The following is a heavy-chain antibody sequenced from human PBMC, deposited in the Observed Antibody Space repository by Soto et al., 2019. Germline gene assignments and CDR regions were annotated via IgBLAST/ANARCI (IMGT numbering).Heavy chain of an antibody. Sequence: EVQLVESGGGLVQPGRSLRLSCAASGFTFDDYAMHWVRQAPGKGLEWVSGISWNSGSIGYADSVKGRFTISRDNAKNSLYLQMNSLRAEDTALYYCAKAGELRDGMDVWGQGTTVTVSS. J-gene: IGHJ6*02. D-gene: IGHD1-7*01. CDR3: AKAGELRDGMDV. V-gene: IGHV3-9*01. CDR1: GFTFDDYA. CDR2: ISWNSGSI.